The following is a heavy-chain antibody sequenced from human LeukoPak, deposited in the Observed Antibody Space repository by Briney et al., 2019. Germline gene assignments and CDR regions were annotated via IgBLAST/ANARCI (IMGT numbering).Heavy chain of an antibody. CDR2: IYYSGST. CDR1: GGSISGSSYY. D-gene: IGHD3-22*01. Sequence: ASETLSLTCTVSGGSISGSSYYWGWIRQPPGKGLEWIGSIYYSGSTNYNPSLKSRVTISVDTSKNQFSLKLSSVTAADTAVYYCARGADDSILSWFDPWGQGTLVTVSS. CDR3: ARGADDSILSWFDP. J-gene: IGHJ5*02. V-gene: IGHV4-39*07.